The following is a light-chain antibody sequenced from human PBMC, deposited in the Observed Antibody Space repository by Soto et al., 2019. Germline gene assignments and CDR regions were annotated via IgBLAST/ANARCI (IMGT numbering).Light chain of an antibody. V-gene: IGLV2-11*01. J-gene: IGLJ1*01. Sequence: QSALTQPRSVSGSPGQSVTISCTGTSSDVGGYNCVSWYQHHPGKAPKLMIYDVSKRPSGVPDRFSGSRSGNTASLTISGLQAEDEADYYCCSYAGSYTFEVFGTGTKVTVL. CDR1: SSDVGGYNC. CDR2: DVS. CDR3: CSYAGSYTFEV.